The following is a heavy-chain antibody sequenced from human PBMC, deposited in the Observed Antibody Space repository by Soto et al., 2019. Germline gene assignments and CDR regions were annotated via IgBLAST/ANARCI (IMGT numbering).Heavy chain of an antibody. CDR2: ISHDGSNK. Sequence: PGGSLRLSCAASGFTFSSYAMHWVRQAPGKGLEWVAVISHDGSNKYYADSVKGRFTISRDNSKNTLYLQMNSLRAEDTAVYYCARRIVVVPAAPLDYWGQGTLVTVSS. CDR3: ARRIVVVPAAPLDY. V-gene: IGHV3-30-3*01. D-gene: IGHD2-2*01. CDR1: GFTFSSYA. J-gene: IGHJ4*02.